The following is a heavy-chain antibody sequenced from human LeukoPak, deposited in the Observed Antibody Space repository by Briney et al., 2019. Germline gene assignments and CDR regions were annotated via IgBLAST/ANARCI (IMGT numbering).Heavy chain of an antibody. D-gene: IGHD5-12*01. V-gene: IGHV3-7*05. J-gene: IGHJ4*02. CDR3: ARDSGYSAFDY. CDR2: MNLDGSTK. CDR1: GXAFSNSW. Sequence: GGSLRLSCVASGXAFSNSWVAWVRQAPGKGLEWVANMNLDGSTKNYVDSVSGRFTISRDNAKNLLHLQMNSLRVDDTAVYYCARDSGYSAFDYWGQGTLVTVSS.